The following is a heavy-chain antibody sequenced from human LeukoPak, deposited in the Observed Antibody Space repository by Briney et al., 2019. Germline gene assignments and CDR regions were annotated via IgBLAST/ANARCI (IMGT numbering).Heavy chain of an antibody. CDR2: IYSGGST. CDR3: ARERVVAATLDAFDI. V-gene: IGHV3-53*01. D-gene: IGHD2-15*01. CDR1: GFTVSSNY. Sequence: GGSLRLSCAASGFTVSSNYMNWVRQAPGKGLEWVSVIYSGGSTYYADSVKGRFTISRDNSKNTLYLQMNSLRAEDTAVYYCARERVVAATLDAFDIWGQGTMVTVSS. J-gene: IGHJ3*02.